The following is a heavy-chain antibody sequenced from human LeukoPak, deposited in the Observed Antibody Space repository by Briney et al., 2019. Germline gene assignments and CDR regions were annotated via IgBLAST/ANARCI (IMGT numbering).Heavy chain of an antibody. D-gene: IGHD6-19*01. CDR3: ARDVVAVAGTVNYMDV. CDR1: GGSFSGYY. V-gene: IGHV4-34*01. J-gene: IGHJ6*03. CDR2: ISHSGRT. Sequence: SETLSLTCAVYGGSFSGYYWSWIRQPPGKGLEWIGEISHSGRTNYNPSLKSRVTISVDTSKNQFSLKLSSVTAADTAVYYCARDVVAVAGTVNYMDVWGKGTTVTVSS.